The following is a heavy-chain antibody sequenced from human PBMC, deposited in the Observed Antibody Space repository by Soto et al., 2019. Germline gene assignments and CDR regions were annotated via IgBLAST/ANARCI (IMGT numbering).Heavy chain of an antibody. CDR1: GFTFITYG. Sequence: GGSLRLSCAASGFTFITYGMNWVRQAPGKGLEWVSYIGRSSSPIYYADSVKGRFTISRDNAQNSLSLQMNDLRDEDTAVYYWARDDYDPHNAFDIXGKGTMVTVS. V-gene: IGHV3-48*02. D-gene: IGHD3-22*01. J-gene: IGHJ3*02. CDR3: ARDDYDPHNAFDI. CDR2: IGRSSSPI.